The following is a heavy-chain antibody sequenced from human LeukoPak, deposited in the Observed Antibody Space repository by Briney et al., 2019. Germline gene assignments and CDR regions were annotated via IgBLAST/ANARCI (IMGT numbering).Heavy chain of an antibody. Sequence: PSETLSLTCTVSGGSISSYYWSWIRQPAGKGLEWIGRIYTSGSTNYNPSLKSRVTMPVDTSKNQFSLKLSSVTAADTAVYYCARAYCSGGSCYSPGAFDIWGQGTMVTVSS. CDR1: GGSISSYY. D-gene: IGHD2-15*01. CDR3: ARAYCSGGSCYSPGAFDI. J-gene: IGHJ3*02. CDR2: IYTSGST. V-gene: IGHV4-4*07.